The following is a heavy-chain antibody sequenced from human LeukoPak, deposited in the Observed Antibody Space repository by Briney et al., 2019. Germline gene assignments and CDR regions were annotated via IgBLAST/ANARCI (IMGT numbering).Heavy chain of an antibody. V-gene: IGHV1-69*13. CDR2: IIPIFGTA. Sequence: GASVKVSCTASGGTFSSYAISWVRQAPGQGLEWMGGIIPIFGTANYAQKFKGRVTITADESTSTAYMELSSLRSEDTAVYYCARDRLDYGDYETCLDVWGKGTTVTVSS. CDR1: GGTFSSYA. D-gene: IGHD4-17*01. J-gene: IGHJ6*04. CDR3: ARDRLDYGDYETCLDV.